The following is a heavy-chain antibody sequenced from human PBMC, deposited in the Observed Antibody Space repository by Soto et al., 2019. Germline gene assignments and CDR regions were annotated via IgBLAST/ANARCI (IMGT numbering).Heavy chain of an antibody. V-gene: IGHV3-48*03. J-gene: IGHJ5*02. CDR2: ISHTDRLT. CDR3: ARDTGRASADL. D-gene: IGHD6-13*01. CDR1: GFTFSYYE. Sequence: EVQLAESGGDLVQPGGSVRLSCVGSGFTFSYYEMNWVRQAPGKGLERVAFISHTDRLTHYPDSVKGRFTISRDNAQNSLYLEMTSLRVEYTGVYYCARDTGRASADLWGQGTLVTVSS.